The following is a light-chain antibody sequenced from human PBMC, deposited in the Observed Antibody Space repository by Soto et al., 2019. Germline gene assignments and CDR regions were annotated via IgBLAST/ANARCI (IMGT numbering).Light chain of an antibody. J-gene: IGLJ2*01. CDR2: DNS. CDR1: TSNIGAGYN. V-gene: IGLV1-40*01. Sequence: QSVLTQSPSVSGAPGQKVTISCTGSTSNIGAGYNVHWYQQLPGTAPKLLIYDNSNRPSGVPDRFSGSKSGSSASLAITGLQAEDEADYYCQSYDNSLSGRVFGGGTKVTVL. CDR3: QSYDNSLSGRV.